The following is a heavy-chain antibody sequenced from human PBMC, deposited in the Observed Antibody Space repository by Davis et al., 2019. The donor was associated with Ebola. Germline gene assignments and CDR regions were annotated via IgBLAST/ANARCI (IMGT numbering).Heavy chain of an antibody. D-gene: IGHD2-8*02. J-gene: IGHJ4*02. CDR3: AKATTGNAPSFEH. CDR2: IKEDGSEK. Sequence: GESLKISCAGSGLTFSNYWMSWVRQAPGKGLEWVANIKEDGSEKYYVDSVKGRFTISRDNAKNSLYLEMNSLRAEDTAVYYCAKATTGNAPSFEHWGQGVLVTVSS. V-gene: IGHV3-7*03. CDR1: GLTFSNYW.